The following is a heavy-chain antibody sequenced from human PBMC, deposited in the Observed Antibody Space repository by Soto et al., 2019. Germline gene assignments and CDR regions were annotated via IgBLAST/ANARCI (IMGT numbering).Heavy chain of an antibody. Sequence: QVQLQESGPGLVKPSQTLSLTCTVSGGSISSGGYYWSWIRQHPGKGLEWIGYIYYSGSTYYNPSLRTRVTMSVDTSKTQFSLKLSSVTAADTAVYYCASVLRYFYWPNSLAATGWGQGTLVTVSS. V-gene: IGHV4-31*03. D-gene: IGHD3-9*01. J-gene: IGHJ4*02. CDR1: GGSISSGGYY. CDR3: ASVLRYFYWPNSLAATG. CDR2: IYYSGST.